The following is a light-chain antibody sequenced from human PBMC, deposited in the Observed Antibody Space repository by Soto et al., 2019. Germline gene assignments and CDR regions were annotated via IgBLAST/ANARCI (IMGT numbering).Light chain of an antibody. Sequence: EIVMTQSPATLSVSPGERATLSCRASQSVSSNLAWYQQKPGQAPSLLLYGASTRATGIPARFSGSGSGTEFTLTISSLQSEDFAIYVCQQYNNWPPDRTFGQGTKVEIK. CDR1: QSVSSN. V-gene: IGKV3-15*01. CDR3: QQYNNWPPDRT. J-gene: IGKJ1*01. CDR2: GAS.